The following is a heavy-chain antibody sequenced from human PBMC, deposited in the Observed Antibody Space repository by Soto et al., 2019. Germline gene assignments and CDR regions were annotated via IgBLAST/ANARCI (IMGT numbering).Heavy chain of an antibody. V-gene: IGHV4-34*01. CDR3: ARQGDTNYYFDY. CDR2: INHSGST. CDR1: GGSVSGYY. D-gene: IGHD1-26*01. Sequence: PSETLSLTCAVYGGSVSGYYWSWIRQPPGKGLEWIGEINHSGSTNYNPSLKSRVTISVDTSKNQFSLKLSSVTAADTAVYYCARQGDTNYYFDYWGQGTLVSVSS. J-gene: IGHJ4*02.